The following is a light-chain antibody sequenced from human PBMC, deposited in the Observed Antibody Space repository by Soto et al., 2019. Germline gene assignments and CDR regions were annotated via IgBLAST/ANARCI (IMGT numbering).Light chain of an antibody. CDR3: SSFTTSSTLV. V-gene: IGLV2-14*03. CDR1: RSDVGGYMY. J-gene: IGLJ2*01. CDR2: DVS. Sequence: QSVLTQPASVSGSPGQSITISCTGTRSDVGGYMYVSWYQLHPGKAPKLMIYDVSNRPSGVSNRFSGSKSGNTASLTISGLQAEDEADYYCSSFTTSSTLVFGGGTKLTVL.